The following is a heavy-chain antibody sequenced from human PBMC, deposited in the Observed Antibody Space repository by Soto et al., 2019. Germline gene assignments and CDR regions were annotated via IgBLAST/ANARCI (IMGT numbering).Heavy chain of an antibody. D-gene: IGHD6-13*01. J-gene: IGHJ6*02. CDR3: ARDLRSSSSSWYLRYYYYGMDV. CDR1: GFTFSSYA. V-gene: IGHV3-30-3*01. Sequence: GGSLRLSCAASGFTFSSYAMHWVRQAPGKGLEWVAVISYDGSNKYYADSVKGRFTISRDNSKNTLYLQMNSLRAEDTAVYYCARDLRSSSSSWYLRYYYYGMDVWGQGNTVTVS. CDR2: ISYDGSNK.